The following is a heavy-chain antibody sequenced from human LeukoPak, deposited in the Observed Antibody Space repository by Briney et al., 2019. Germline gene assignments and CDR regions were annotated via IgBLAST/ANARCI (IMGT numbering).Heavy chain of an antibody. Sequence: SETLSLTCAVSGGSVSSYYWSWMRQPPGKGLEWIGYVYYSGSTNCNPALKSRVTVSLDTSENQFSLKLSSVTAADTAVYYCAREANSPTARYWYFDLWGRGTQVTVSS. V-gene: IGHV4-59*02. D-gene: IGHD2-21*01. CDR1: GGSVSSYY. CDR3: AREANSPTARYWYFDL. J-gene: IGHJ2*01. CDR2: VYYSGST.